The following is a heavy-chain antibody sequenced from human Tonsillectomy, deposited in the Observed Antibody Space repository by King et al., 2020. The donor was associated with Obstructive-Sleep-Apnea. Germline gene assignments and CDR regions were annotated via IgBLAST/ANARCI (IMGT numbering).Heavy chain of an antibody. CDR3: ARLWDY. CDR2: IYYSGST. J-gene: IGHJ4*02. D-gene: IGHD3-16*01. CDR1: GGSISSSSYY. Sequence: LQLQESGPGLVKPSETLSLTCTVSGGSISSSSYYWGWIRQPPGKWLGWIGGIYYSGSTYYNPSLKSRVTISVDTSKNQFSLKLSFVTAADTAVYYCARLWDYWGQGTLVTVSS. V-gene: IGHV4-39*07.